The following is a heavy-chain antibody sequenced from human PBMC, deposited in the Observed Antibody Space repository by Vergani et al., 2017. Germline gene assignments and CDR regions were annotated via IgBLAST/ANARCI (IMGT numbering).Heavy chain of an antibody. J-gene: IGHJ6*03. CDR2: IYYSGST. D-gene: IGHD5-12*01. CDR3: AREEVATTPYYYYYMDV. CDR1: GGSISSYY. Sequence: QVQLQESGPGLVKPSETLSLTCTVSGGSISSYYWSWIRQPPGKGLEWIGYIYYSGSTYYNPSLKSRVTISVDTSKNQFSLKLSSVTAADTAVYYCAREEVATTPYYYYYMDVWGKGTSVTVSS. V-gene: IGHV4-59*12.